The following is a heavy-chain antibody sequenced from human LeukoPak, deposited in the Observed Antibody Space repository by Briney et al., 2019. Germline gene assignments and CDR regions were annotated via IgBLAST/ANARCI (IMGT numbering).Heavy chain of an antibody. J-gene: IGHJ6*03. Sequence: GGSLRLSCAASGFTFSSYAMHWVRQAPGQGLEWMGWINPNSGGTNYAQKFQGRVTMTRDTSISTAYMELSRLRSDDTAVYYCARGPRYCSSTSCPRARGYYYYYMDVWGKGTTVTVSS. CDR3: ARGPRYCSSTSCPRARGYYYYYMDV. CDR1: GFTFSSYA. V-gene: IGHV1-2*02. D-gene: IGHD2-2*01. CDR2: INPNSGGT.